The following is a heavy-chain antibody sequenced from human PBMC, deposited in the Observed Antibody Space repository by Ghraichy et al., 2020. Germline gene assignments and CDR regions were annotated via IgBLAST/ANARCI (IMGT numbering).Heavy chain of an antibody. CDR2: LYSGGAA. J-gene: IGHJ4*02. D-gene: IGHD2-21*01. V-gene: IGHV3-53*01. CDR1: GFTVSSKY. CDR3: VKDIGGGEFFDF. Sequence: GESLNISCVASGFTVSSKYMSWVRQTPGRGLEWVSVLYSGGAAYYADSVRGRFTISRDNSENTLYLQMNSLRAGDTAVYYCVKDIGGGEFFDFWSQGTLVNVSA.